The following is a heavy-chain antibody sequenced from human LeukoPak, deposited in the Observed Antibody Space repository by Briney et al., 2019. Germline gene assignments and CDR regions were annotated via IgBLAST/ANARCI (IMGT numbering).Heavy chain of an antibody. CDR2: INHSGST. D-gene: IGHD6-6*01. Sequence: SETLSLACAVYGGSFSGYYWSWIRQPPGKGLEWIGEINHSGSTNYNPSLKSRVTISVDTSKNQFSLKLSSVTAADTAVYYCAIIAARPGGDFDYWGQGTLVTVSS. J-gene: IGHJ4*02. CDR3: AIIAARPGGDFDY. CDR1: GGSFSGYY. V-gene: IGHV4-34*01.